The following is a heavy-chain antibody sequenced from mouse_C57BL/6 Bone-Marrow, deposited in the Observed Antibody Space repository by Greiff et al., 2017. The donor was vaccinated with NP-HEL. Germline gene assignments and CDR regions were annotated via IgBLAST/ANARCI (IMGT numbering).Heavy chain of an antibody. CDR3: ARRNGNSVYFDY. Sequence: QVQLQQPGAELVKPGASVKLSCKASGYTFTSYWMHWVKQRPGQGLEWIGMIHPNSGSTNYNEKFKSKATLTVDKSSSTAYMQLSSLTSEDSAVYYCARRNGNSVYFDYWGQGTTLTVSS. CDR2: IHPNSGST. J-gene: IGHJ2*01. V-gene: IGHV1-64*01. D-gene: IGHD2-1*01. CDR1: GYTFTSYW.